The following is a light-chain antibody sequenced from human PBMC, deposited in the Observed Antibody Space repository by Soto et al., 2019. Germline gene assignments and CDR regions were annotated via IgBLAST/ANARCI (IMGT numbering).Light chain of an antibody. J-gene: IGKJ1*01. V-gene: IGKV3-20*01. Sequence: EIVLTQFPGTLSLSPGERATLSCRASHSLSNNFLAWYQQKPGQAPRLLIYGVSSRATGIPARFSGSGSGTDFTLTISSLEPEDFAVYYCQQYGSSPGTFGQGTKVDI. CDR2: GVS. CDR3: QQYGSSPGT. CDR1: HSLSNNF.